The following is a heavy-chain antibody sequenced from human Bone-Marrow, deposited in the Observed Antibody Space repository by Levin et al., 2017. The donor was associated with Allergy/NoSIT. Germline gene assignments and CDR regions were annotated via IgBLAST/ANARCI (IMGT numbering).Heavy chain of an antibody. J-gene: IGHJ3*02. V-gene: IGHV1-69*13. CDR1: GGTFTNVF. Sequence: SVKVSCKTSGGTFTNVFLSWVRQAPGQGPEWMGGIIPMFRTPDYAQRFQGRLTITADQSTGTAYMDLISLTSEDTAVYYCARDHSIAIFGVAQGGHPFDIWGQGTRVTVSS. CDR3: ARDHSIAIFGVAQGGHPFDI. D-gene: IGHD3-3*01. CDR2: IIPMFRTP.